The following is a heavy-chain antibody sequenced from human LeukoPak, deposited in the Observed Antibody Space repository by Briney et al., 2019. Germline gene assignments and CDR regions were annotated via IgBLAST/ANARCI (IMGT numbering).Heavy chain of an antibody. Sequence: GGSLRLSCAASGFTFSSYWMHWVRQAPGKGLVWVSRIDTDGSSTTYADSVKGRFTISRDNSKNTLYLQINSLRAEDTAVYYCARDRGRSGYENDAFDIWGQGTRVTVSS. CDR2: IDTDGSST. CDR1: GFTFSSYW. J-gene: IGHJ3*02. CDR3: ARDRGRSGYENDAFDI. V-gene: IGHV3-74*01. D-gene: IGHD5-12*01.